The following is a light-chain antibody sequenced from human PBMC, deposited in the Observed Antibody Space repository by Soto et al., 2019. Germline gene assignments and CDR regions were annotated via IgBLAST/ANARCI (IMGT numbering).Light chain of an antibody. CDR3: AAWDDSLKAVL. Sequence: QSVLTQPPSASWTPGQRVTISCSGSSSNIGSNTVNWYQQLPGTAPKLLIFSNNQRPSGVLDRFSGSRSGTSASLAITGLQSGDEANYYCAAWDDSLKAVLFGGGTKVTVL. V-gene: IGLV1-44*01. CDR1: SSNIGSNT. J-gene: IGLJ3*02. CDR2: SNN.